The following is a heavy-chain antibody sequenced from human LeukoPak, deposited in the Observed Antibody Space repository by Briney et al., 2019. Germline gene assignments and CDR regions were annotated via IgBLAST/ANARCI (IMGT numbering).Heavy chain of an antibody. CDR3: AKDRYYYDSSGSIYLDY. J-gene: IGHJ4*02. V-gene: IGHV3-30*18. Sequence: GRSLRLSCAASGFTFSSYGMHWVRQAPGKGLEWVAVISYDGSNKYYADSVKGRFTISRDNSKNTLYLQMNSLRAEDTAVYYCAKDRYYYDSSGSIYLDYWGQGTLVTVSS. CDR1: GFTFSSYG. D-gene: IGHD3-22*01. CDR2: ISYDGSNK.